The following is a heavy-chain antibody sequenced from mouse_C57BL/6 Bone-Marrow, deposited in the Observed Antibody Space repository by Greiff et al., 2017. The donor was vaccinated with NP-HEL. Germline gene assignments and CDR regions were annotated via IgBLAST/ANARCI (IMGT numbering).Heavy chain of an antibody. CDR1: GYSFTSYY. D-gene: IGHD2-4*01. V-gene: IGHV1-66*01. Sequence: QVQLQQSGPELVKPGASVKISCKASGYSFTSYYIHWVKQRPGQGLEWIGWIYPGSGNTKYNEKFKGKATLTADTSSSTAYMQLSSLTSEDSAVYYCARSGIKGWFAYWGQGTLVTVSA. CDR2: IYPGSGNT. CDR3: ARSGIKGWFAY. J-gene: IGHJ3*01.